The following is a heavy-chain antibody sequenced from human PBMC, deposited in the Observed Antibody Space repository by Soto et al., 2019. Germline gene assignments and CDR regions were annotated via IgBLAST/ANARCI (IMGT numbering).Heavy chain of an antibody. CDR1: GGSISSSIHY. V-gene: IGHV4-39*01. CDR2: IFYRGST. Sequence: PSETLSLTCTVSGGSISSSIHYWGWIRQPPGKGLEWIGSIFYRGSTYYNPSLKSRLTISVDTSKNQFSLKLSSVTAADTAVYYCARCDYGYGMDVWGQGTTVTASS. D-gene: IGHD4-17*01. J-gene: IGHJ6*02. CDR3: ARCDYGYGMDV.